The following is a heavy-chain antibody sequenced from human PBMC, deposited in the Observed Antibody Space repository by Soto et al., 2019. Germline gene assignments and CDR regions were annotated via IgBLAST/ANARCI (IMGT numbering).Heavy chain of an antibody. Sequence: QVQLVQSGAEVKKPGSSVKVSCKASGGTFSSYAISWVRQAPGQGLEWMGGIIPIFGTANYAQKFQGRVTITADESTSTAYMELSSLRSEDTAVYYCARDQQTMFGVFINLYYYYYGMDVWGQGTTVTVSS. V-gene: IGHV1-69*01. D-gene: IGHD3-3*01. CDR1: GGTFSSYA. CDR2: IIPIFGTA. J-gene: IGHJ6*02. CDR3: ARDQQTMFGVFINLYYYYYGMDV.